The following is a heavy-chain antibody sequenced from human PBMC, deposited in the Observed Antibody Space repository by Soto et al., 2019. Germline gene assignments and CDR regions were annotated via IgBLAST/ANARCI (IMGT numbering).Heavy chain of an antibody. CDR1: GCSVSSGSYY. CDR2: IYYSGST. V-gene: IGHV4-61*01. Sequence: XETLSLTCTVSGCSVSSGSYYWSWVRQPPGKGLEWIGYIYYSGSTNYNPSLKSRVTISVDTSKNQFSLKLSSVTAADTAVYYCAREYSSSSSFDYWGQGTLVTVSS. J-gene: IGHJ4*02. CDR3: AREYSSSSSFDY. D-gene: IGHD6-6*01.